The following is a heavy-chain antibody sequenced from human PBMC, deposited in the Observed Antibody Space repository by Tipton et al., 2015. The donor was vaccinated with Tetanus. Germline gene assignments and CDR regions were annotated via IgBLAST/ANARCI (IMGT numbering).Heavy chain of an antibody. CDR3: ASPPPVYYYDSSGYYPFDY. D-gene: IGHD3-22*01. CDR2: ISGSGGST. V-gene: IGHV3-23*01. J-gene: IGHJ4*02. Sequence: SLRLSCAASGFTFSSYAMSWVRQAPGKGLEWVSAISGSGGSTYYADSVKGRFTISRDNSKNTLYLQMNSLRAEDTAVYYCASPPPVYYYDSSGYYPFDYWGQGTLVTVSS. CDR1: GFTFSSYA.